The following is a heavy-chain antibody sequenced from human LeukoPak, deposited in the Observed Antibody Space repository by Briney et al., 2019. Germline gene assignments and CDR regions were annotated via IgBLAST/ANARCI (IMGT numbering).Heavy chain of an antibody. V-gene: IGHV3-23*01. CDR3: TTDPRYDYVYGAPFDY. CDR1: GFTFRSYA. CDR2: ISGSGGST. J-gene: IGHJ4*02. D-gene: IGHD3-16*01. Sequence: GGSLRLSCAASGFTFRSYAMSWVRQAPGKGLEWVSAISGSGGSTYYADSVKGRFTISRDNSKNTLYLQMNSLKTEDTAVYYCTTDPRYDYVYGAPFDYWGQGTLVTVSS.